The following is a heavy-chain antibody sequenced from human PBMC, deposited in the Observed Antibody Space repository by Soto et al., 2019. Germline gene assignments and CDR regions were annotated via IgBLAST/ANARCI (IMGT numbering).Heavy chain of an antibody. CDR2: IYTSGRT. J-gene: IGHJ3*02. CDR1: GGSISSYY. D-gene: IGHD1-26*01. Sequence: PSETLSLTCSVSGGSISSYYWSWIRQPAGKGLEWIGRIYTSGRTNYNPSLKSRGTMSVDTYKKQFSLKLSSMTAADTAVYYCARGSGSYGFDIWGQGTVVTVSS. CDR3: ARGSGSYGFDI. V-gene: IGHV4-4*07.